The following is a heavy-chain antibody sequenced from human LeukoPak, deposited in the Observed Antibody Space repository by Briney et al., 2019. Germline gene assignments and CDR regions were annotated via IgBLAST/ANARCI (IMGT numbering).Heavy chain of an antibody. J-gene: IGHJ6*03. CDR2: IYPTGNT. CDR1: GGAFISYY. CDR3: ARLKFYDSTGYSPGYYMDV. D-gene: IGHD3-22*01. V-gene: IGHV4-4*07. Sequence: PSETLSLTCSVSGGAFISYYWSWIRQPAGKGPEWIGRIYPTGNTDYNPSLKTRVIMSTDLYKKQFSLRLRSVTAADTAVYYCARLKFYDSTGYSPGYYMDVWGKGTAVTVSS.